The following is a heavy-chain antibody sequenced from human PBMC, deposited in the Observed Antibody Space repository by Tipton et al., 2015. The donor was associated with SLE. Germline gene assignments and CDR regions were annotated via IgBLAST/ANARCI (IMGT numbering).Heavy chain of an antibody. CDR1: GFTFSSYS. D-gene: IGHD1-26*01. CDR2: IRYDGSNK. CDR3: AKDRAYSGSYYYFDY. Sequence: GSLRLSCAASGFTFSSYSMNWVRQAPGKGLEWVAFIRYDGSNKYYADSVKGRFTISRDNSKNTLYLQMNSLRAEDTAVYYCAKDRAYSGSYYYFDYWGQGTLVTVSS. J-gene: IGHJ4*02. V-gene: IGHV3-30*02.